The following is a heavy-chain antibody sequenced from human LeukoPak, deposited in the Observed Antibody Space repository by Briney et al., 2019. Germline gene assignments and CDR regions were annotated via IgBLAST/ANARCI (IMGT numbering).Heavy chain of an antibody. CDR2: IYYSGSTYTI. CDR1: GFNFSDHY. V-gene: IGHV3-11*04. Sequence: GGSLRLSCAASGFNFSDHYMSWIRQAPGKGLEWVSYIYYSGSTYTIYYADSVKGRFTISRDNAKNSLYLQMNSLRAEDTAVYYCALIEENWSGYHIDYWGQGTLVTVSS. J-gene: IGHJ4*02. D-gene: IGHD3-3*01. CDR3: ALIEENWSGYHIDY.